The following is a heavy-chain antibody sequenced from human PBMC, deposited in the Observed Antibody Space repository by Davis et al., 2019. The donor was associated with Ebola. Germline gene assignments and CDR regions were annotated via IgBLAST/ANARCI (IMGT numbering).Heavy chain of an antibody. CDR3: ARGGYYYGSGSYNFDY. Sequence: GESLKISCAASGFTFSSYGMHWVRQAPGKGLEWVAVIWYDGSNKYYADSVKGRFTISRDNSKNTLYLQMNSLRAEDTAVYYCARGGYYYGSGSYNFDYWGQGTLVTVSS. J-gene: IGHJ4*02. CDR1: GFTFSSYG. V-gene: IGHV3-33*01. D-gene: IGHD3-10*01. CDR2: IWYDGSNK.